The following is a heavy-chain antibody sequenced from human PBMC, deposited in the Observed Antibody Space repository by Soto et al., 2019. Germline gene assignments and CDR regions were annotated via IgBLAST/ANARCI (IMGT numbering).Heavy chain of an antibody. CDR2: IWYDGSNK. CDR1: GFTISSYG. V-gene: IGHV3-33*01. CDR3: ARDLRPYYFDY. J-gene: IGHJ4*02. Sequence: GGFVRLSCAASGFTISSYGMHWVRQAPGKGLEWVAVIWYDGSNKYYADSVKGRFTISRDNSKNTLYLQMNSLRAEDTAVYYCARDLRPYYFDYWGQGTLVTVSS.